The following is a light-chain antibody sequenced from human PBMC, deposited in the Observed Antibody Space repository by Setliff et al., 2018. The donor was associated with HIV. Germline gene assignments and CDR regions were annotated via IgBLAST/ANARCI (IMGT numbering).Light chain of an antibody. Sequence: QSVLTQPASVSGSPGQSITISCTGTGSDVATSKYVSWYQQHPGKAPKLIIYGIVTRPSGVSNRFSGSKSGGTASLTISGLQAEDEADYYCSIHRSHGYVFGSGTKVT. CDR2: GIV. J-gene: IGLJ1*01. CDR1: GSDVATSKY. V-gene: IGLV2-14*03. CDR3: SIHRSHGYV.